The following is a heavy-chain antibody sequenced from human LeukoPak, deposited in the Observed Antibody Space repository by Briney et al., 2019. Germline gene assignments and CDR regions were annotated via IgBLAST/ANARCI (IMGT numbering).Heavy chain of an antibody. D-gene: IGHD1-26*01. CDR2: ISSSSSYI. Sequence: GGSLRLSCAASGFTFSSYSMNWVRQAPGKGLEWVSSISSSSSYIYYADSVKGRFTISRDNAKNSLYLQMNSLRAEDTAMYYCARETQVGATVDYWGQGTLVTVSS. CDR3: ARETQVGATVDY. J-gene: IGHJ4*02. V-gene: IGHV3-21*01. CDR1: GFTFSSYS.